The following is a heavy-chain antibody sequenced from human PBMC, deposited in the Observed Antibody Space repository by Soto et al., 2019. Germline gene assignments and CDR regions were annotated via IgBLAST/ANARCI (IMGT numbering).Heavy chain of an antibody. V-gene: IGHV1-69*13. Sequence: WASVKVSCKASGSSFSRSTISWLRQAPGQGLEWMGGIMPIFGSANYAQKFQGRVTITADENTHTVYMELTRLRSEDTAVYYCARQFDSDTTGYYYAYWGQGTLVTVSS. J-gene: IGHJ4*02. D-gene: IGHD3-22*01. CDR1: GSSFSRST. CDR2: IMPIFGSA. CDR3: ARQFDSDTTGYYYAY.